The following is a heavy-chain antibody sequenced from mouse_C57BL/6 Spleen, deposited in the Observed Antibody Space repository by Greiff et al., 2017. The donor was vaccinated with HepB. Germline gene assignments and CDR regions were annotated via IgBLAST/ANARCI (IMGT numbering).Heavy chain of an antibody. Sequence: QVQLQQPGAELVKPGASVKLSCKASGYTFTSYWMHSVKQRPGQGLEWIGMIHPNSGSTNYNEKFKSKATLTVDKSSSTAYMQLSSLTSEDSAVYYCARLQGGHYWDFDVWGTGTTVTVSS. V-gene: IGHV1-64*01. CDR3: ARLQGGHYWDFDV. J-gene: IGHJ1*03. D-gene: IGHD6-1*01. CDR1: GYTFTSYW. CDR2: IHPNSGST.